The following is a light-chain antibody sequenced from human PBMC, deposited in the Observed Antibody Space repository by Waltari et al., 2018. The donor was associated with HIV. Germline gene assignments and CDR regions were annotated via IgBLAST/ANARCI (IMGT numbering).Light chain of an antibody. V-gene: IGKV3-20*01. CDR3: QQYASSPRT. CDR1: RSVDANY. CDR2: GVS. J-gene: IGKJ1*01. Sequence: EIVLTQSPGTLSLSPGERATLSCRASRSVDANYLAWYQQKPGQAPRLLIYGVSSRATGIPDRFSGSGSVTDFTLTISRLEPEDFALYYCQQYASSPRTFGQGTKVEIK.